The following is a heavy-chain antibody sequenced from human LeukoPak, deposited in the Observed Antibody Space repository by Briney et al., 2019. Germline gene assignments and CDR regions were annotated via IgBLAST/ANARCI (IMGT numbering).Heavy chain of an antibody. J-gene: IGHJ4*02. CDR2: ISYSGST. CDR3: ARSFFSVLVGHYYFDF. Sequence: SETLSLTCTVSGDSISSGYYYWGWIRQSPGKGLEWIGRISYSGSTCYNPSLKSRVTISVDTTKNQFSMRLTSVTAADTAVYYCARSFFSVLVGHYYFDFWGQGTLVTVSS. CDR1: GDSISSGYYY. D-gene: IGHD3-3*02. V-gene: IGHV4-39*01.